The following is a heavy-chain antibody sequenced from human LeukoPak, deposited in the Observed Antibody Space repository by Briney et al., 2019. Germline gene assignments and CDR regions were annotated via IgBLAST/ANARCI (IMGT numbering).Heavy chain of an antibody. D-gene: IGHD3-9*01. V-gene: IGHV1-46*01. CDR1: GYTFTSYY. CDR3: ARREGYDILTGYYGGFDY. CDR2: INPSGGST. Sequence: ASVKVSCKASGYTFTSYYMHWVRQAPGQGLEWMGIINPSGGSTGYAQKFQGRVTMTRDMSTSTVYMELSSLRSEDTAVYYCARREGYDILTGYYGGFDYWGQGTLVTVSS. J-gene: IGHJ4*02.